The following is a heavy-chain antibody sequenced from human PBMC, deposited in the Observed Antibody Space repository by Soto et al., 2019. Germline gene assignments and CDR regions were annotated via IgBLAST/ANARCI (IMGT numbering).Heavy chain of an antibody. D-gene: IGHD6-19*01. CDR2: IYSSGST. V-gene: IGHV4-39*01. J-gene: IGHJ4*02. CDR1: GGSISSSSYY. Sequence: SETLSLTCTVSGGSISSSSYYWAWIRRPPGKGLEWIGSIYSSGSTYYNPSLKSRITISVDTSKNQFSLKLTSVTAADTAVYYCARHVAGYSSGLDYWGQGTLVTVSS. CDR3: ARHVAGYSSGLDY.